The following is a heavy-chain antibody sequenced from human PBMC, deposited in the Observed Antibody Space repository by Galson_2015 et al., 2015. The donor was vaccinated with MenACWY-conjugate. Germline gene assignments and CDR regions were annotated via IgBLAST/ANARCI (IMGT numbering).Heavy chain of an antibody. CDR3: ARGVNLASMAGY. V-gene: IGHV4-59*01. D-gene: IGHD3-3*02. J-gene: IGHJ4*02. CDR1: GGSINSYY. Sequence: ETLSLTCTVSGGSINSYYWSWIRQPPGKGLEWIGYMYYSGSANYNPSLKSRVTISVDTSKNQFSLTMTSVTAADTAVYYCARGVNLASMAGYWGQGTLVTVSS. CDR2: MYYSGSA.